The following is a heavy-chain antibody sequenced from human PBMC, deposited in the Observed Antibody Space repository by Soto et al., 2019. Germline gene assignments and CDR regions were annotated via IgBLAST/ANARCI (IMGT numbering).Heavy chain of an antibody. CDR3: ARDSNKWFGEFDDAFDI. J-gene: IGHJ3*02. CDR2: INAGNGNT. CDR1: GYTFTSYG. D-gene: IGHD3-10*01. Sequence: GASVKVSCKASGYTFTSYGISWVRQAPGQRLEWMGWINAGNGNTKYSQKFQGRVTITRDTSASTAYMELSSLRSEDTAVYYCARDSNKWFGEFDDAFDIWGQGTMVTVSS. V-gene: IGHV1-3*01.